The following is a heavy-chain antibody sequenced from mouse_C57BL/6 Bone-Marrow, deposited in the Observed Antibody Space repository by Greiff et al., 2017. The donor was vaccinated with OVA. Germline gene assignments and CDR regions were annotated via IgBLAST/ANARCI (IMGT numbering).Heavy chain of an antibody. D-gene: IGHD1-1*01. CDR2: IDPSDSYT. J-gene: IGHJ2*01. Sequence: QVQLQQPGAELVKPGASVKLSCKASGYTFTSYWMQWVNQRPGQGLEWIGEIDPSDSYTNYNQKFKGKATLNVDTSSSTAYMQLSSLTSEDSAVYYCARGDYYGSSSYYFDYWGQGTTLTVSS. CDR1: GYTFTSYW. V-gene: IGHV1-50*01. CDR3: ARGDYYGSSSYYFDY.